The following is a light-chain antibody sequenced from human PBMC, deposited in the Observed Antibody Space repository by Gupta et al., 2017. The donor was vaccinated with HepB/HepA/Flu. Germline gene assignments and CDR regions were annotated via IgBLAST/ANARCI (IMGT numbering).Light chain of an antibody. Sequence: QSALTQPASVSGSPGQSITISCTGTSSDVGGYNYVSWYQQHPGKAPKFIISDVSNRPSGVSNRFSGSKSGNTASLTISGLQAEDEADHFCGSYTTSTTLGVFGTGTKVTVL. CDR3: GSYTTSTTLGV. CDR1: SSDVGGYNY. V-gene: IGLV2-14*03. CDR2: DVS. J-gene: IGLJ1*01.